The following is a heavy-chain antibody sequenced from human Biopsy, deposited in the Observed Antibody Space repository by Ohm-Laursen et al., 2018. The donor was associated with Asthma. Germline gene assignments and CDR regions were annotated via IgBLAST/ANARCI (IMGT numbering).Heavy chain of an antibody. CDR1: GFSFSEFV. V-gene: IGHV3-30*03. D-gene: IGHD1-1*01. CDR3: VRDGTDDAFDI. Sequence: SLRLSCSASGFSFSEFVMHWVRQAPGKGLEWVAVISYDGSTKYYADSVKGRFTMARDNSKNTLDLQMNSLREEDTAVYYCVRDGTDDAFDIWGQGTVVSVSS. J-gene: IGHJ3*02. CDR2: ISYDGSTK.